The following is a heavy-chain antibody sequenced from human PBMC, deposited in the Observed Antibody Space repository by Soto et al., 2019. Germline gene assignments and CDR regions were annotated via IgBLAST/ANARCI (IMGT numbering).Heavy chain of an antibody. V-gene: IGHV1-69*01. CDR1: GGTFSSYA. CDR2: IIPIFGTA. Sequence: QVQLVQSGAEVKKPGSSVKVSCKASGGTFSSYAISWVRQAPGQGLEWMGGIIPIFGTANYAQKFQGRVTITADESTSTAYMELSSLRSEDTAVYYCAKNLAYYYDSSGYFDYWGQGTLVTVSS. CDR3: AKNLAYYYDSSGYFDY. J-gene: IGHJ4*02. D-gene: IGHD3-22*01.